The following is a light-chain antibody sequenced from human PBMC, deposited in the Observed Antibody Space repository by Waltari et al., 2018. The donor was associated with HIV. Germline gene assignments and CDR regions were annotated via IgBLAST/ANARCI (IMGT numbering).Light chain of an antibody. J-gene: IGLJ1*01. V-gene: IGLV2-14*01. CDR2: EVS. CDR3: SSYSSSTSPYV. Sequence: QSALTQPASVSGSPGQSITISCTGTTSDIGNYNYVSWYQHHPGRAPKLVIYEVSHRPSGVSNRFYGSKAGNTASLTVSRLHAEDEGDYYCSSYSSSTSPYVFGTGTKVTVV. CDR1: TSDIGNYNY.